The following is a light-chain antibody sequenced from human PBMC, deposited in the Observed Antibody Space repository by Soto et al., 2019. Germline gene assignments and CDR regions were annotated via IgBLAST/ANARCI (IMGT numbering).Light chain of an antibody. CDR2: EVS. Sequence: QSVLTQPASVSGSPEQSITISCTGTSGDIGGYDSVSWYQHHPGKAPKLMIYEVSNRPSGVSHRFSGSKSGNTASLTISGLQAEDEADYYCTSDTSRSTRVFGTGTKLTVL. J-gene: IGLJ1*01. CDR1: SGDIGGYDS. CDR3: TSDTSRSTRV. V-gene: IGLV2-14*01.